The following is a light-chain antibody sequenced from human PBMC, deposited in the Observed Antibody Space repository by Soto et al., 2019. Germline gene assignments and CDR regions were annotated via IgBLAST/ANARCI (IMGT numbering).Light chain of an antibody. J-gene: IGLJ2*01. Sequence: QSALTQPPSASGSPGQSVTISCTGTSSDVGGYNYVSWYQQHPGKAPKLMIYEVSKRHSGVPDRFSGSKSGNTASQTVSGLQAEDEADYYCSSYAGSNNLVFGGGTKLTVL. CDR3: SSYAGSNNLV. CDR1: SSDVGGYNY. V-gene: IGLV2-8*01. CDR2: EVS.